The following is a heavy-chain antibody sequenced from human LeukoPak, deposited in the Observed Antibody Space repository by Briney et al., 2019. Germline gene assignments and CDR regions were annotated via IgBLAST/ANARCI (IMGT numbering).Heavy chain of an antibody. CDR1: GYTFTSNY. D-gene: IGHD5-24*01. Sequence: ASVNVSCTAFGYTFTSNYMHWVRQAPGPGPEWMGVFSPSGGSTTYAQKFQGRVTLTRDMSTSTVSMELSSLRSEDTAVYYCARDGGDGYKANWFDTWGQGTLVTVSS. CDR2: FSPSGGST. J-gene: IGHJ5*02. CDR3: ARDGGDGYKANWFDT. V-gene: IGHV1-46*01.